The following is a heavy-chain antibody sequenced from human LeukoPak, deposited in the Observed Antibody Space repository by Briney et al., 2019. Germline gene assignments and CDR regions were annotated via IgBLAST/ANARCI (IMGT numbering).Heavy chain of an antibody. Sequence: GGSPRLSCAASGFILTSYSMNWVRQAPGKGLEWVSYISSPSTNIYYVDSVKGRFTISRDNAKNSLYLQMNSLRDEDTAVYYWASESYLGSSGNRSDYWGQGTLVTVFS. CDR2: ISSPSTNI. CDR1: GFILTSYS. J-gene: IGHJ4*02. V-gene: IGHV3-48*02. D-gene: IGHD2/OR15-2a*01. CDR3: ASESYLGSSGNRSDY.